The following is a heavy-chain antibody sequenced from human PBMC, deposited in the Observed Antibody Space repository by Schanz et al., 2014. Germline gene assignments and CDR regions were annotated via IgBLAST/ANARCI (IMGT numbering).Heavy chain of an antibody. Sequence: QVQLFPSFSYFTNPGASVKVSCKASGYTFINSDINWVRQAAGQGLEWMGWMNPKSGNTGYAQKFQGRVTMSRTTSISTAYMELSRLRPDDTAIYYCVRAVGPAALHGYWFDPWGQGTLVTVAS. V-gene: IGHV1-8*02. J-gene: IGHJ5*02. CDR3: VRAVGPAALHGYWFDP. D-gene: IGHD2-2*01. CDR1: GYTFINSD. CDR2: MNPKSGNT.